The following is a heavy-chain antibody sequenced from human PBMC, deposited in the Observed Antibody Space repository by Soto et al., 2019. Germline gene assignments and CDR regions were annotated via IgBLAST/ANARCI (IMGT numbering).Heavy chain of an antibody. J-gene: IGHJ4*02. CDR2: TYCRSKWYN. D-gene: IGHD5-12*01. CDR3: ARGGGQDGYNPIYLFAY. CDR1: GDSVSSNSAA. V-gene: IGHV6-1*01. Sequence: SQTLSLTCAISGDSVSSNSAAWNWIRQSPSRGLEWLGRTYCRSKWYNDYAVSVKSRITINPDTSKNQFSLQLNSVTPEDTAVYYCARGGGQDGYNPIYLFAYWSQGTLVTVSS.